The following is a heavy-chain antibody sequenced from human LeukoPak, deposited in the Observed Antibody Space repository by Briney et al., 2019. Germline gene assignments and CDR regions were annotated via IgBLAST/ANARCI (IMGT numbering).Heavy chain of an antibody. D-gene: IGHD3/OR15-3a*01. J-gene: IGHJ4*02. CDR1: GFTFSSYA. CDR3: ARDEEGLEENFDY. CDR2: ISSSSSYI. Sequence: GGSLRLSCAASGFTFSSYAMSWVRQAPGKGLEWVSSISSSSSYIYYADSVKGRFTISRDNAKNSLYLQMNSLRAEDTAVYYCARDEEGLEENFDYWGQGTLVTVSS. V-gene: IGHV3-21*01.